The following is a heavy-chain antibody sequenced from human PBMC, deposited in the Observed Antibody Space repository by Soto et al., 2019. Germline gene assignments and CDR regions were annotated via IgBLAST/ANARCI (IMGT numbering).Heavy chain of an antibody. CDR2: IWYDGSNK. CDR3: ARGGGYSGYDPDY. Sequence: QVQLVESGGGVVQPGRSLRLSCAASGFTFSSYGMHWVRQAPGKGLEWVAVIWYDGSNKYYADSVKGRFTISRDNSKNTLYLQMNSLRAEDTAVYYCARGGGYSGYDPDYWGQGTLVTVSS. CDR1: GFTFSSYG. J-gene: IGHJ4*02. D-gene: IGHD5-12*01. V-gene: IGHV3-33*01.